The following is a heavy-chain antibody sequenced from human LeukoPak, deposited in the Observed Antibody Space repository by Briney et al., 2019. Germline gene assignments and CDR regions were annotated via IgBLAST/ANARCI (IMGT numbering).Heavy chain of an antibody. CDR1: GVTVSSNY. CDR3: ARAPYSGNWYYFDY. Sequence: GGSLRLSCAASGVTVSSNYMTWVRQAPGKGLEWVSVIYSGGSTYYADSVKGRLTISRDTSKNMVYLQMNSLRAEDTAVYYCARAPYSGNWYYFDYWGQGTLVTVSS. J-gene: IGHJ4*02. V-gene: IGHV3-53*01. CDR2: IYSGGST. D-gene: IGHD6-13*01.